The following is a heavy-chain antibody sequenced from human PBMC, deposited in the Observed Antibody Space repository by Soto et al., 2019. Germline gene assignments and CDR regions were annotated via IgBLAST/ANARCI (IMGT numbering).Heavy chain of an antibody. CDR3: ARVGGLGISADAYDL. D-gene: IGHD6-25*01. J-gene: IGHJ3*01. Sequence: KQSQTLSLTCAISGDSVSSNSAAWNWIRQSPSRDLEWLGRTYYRSKWYNDYAVSVKSRITIKPDTSKNQFSLQLNSVTPEDTAVYYCARVGGLGISADAYDLWDQGTMVTVSS. V-gene: IGHV6-1*01. CDR2: TYYRSKWYN. CDR1: GDSVSSNSAA.